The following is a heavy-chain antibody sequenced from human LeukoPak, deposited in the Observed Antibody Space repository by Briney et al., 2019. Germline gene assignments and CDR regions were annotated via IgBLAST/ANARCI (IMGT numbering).Heavy chain of an antibody. CDR2: ISATGGTI. CDR1: GFTFSSNG. D-gene: IGHD3-3*01. CDR3: ARGAIFGVVITY. Sequence: GGSLRLSCAASGFTFSSNGMNWVRQAPGKGLEWVSYISATGGTIYYADSVKGRFTISRDNAKNSLCLQMNSLRAEDTAVYYCARGAIFGVVITYWGQGTLVTVTS. V-gene: IGHV3-48*01. J-gene: IGHJ4*02.